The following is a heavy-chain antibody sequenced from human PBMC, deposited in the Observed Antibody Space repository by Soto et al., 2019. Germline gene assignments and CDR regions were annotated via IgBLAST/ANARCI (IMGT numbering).Heavy chain of an antibody. Sequence: SETLSLTCAVSGGSISSGGYSWSWIRQPPGKGLEWIGYIYHSGSTYYNPSLKSRVTISVDRSKNQFSLKLNSVTAADTAVYYCARVSYDFWSGYYTFDYWGQGTLVTVSS. J-gene: IGHJ4*02. CDR3: ARVSYDFWSGYYTFDY. D-gene: IGHD3-3*01. V-gene: IGHV4-30-2*01. CDR1: GGSISSGGYS. CDR2: IYHSGST.